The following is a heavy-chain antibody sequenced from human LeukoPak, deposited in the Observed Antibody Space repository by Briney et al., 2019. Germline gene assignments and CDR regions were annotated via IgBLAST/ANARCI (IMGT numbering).Heavy chain of an antibody. Sequence: GGSLRLSCAASGFTFSKYDMSWVRQGPGKGPEWVSGINNSGGRTYYADSVKGRFTISRDNPRNSLYLQMNNLRAEDTAVYYCARADYGDYDYWGQGTLVTVSS. D-gene: IGHD4-17*01. CDR3: ARADYGDYDY. J-gene: IGHJ4*02. V-gene: IGHV3-23*01. CDR2: INNSGGRT. CDR1: GFTFSKYD.